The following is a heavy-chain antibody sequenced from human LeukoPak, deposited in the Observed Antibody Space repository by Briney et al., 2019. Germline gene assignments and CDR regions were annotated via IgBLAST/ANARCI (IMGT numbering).Heavy chain of an antibody. CDR3: ARDVGYCSGGSCYRWFAS. D-gene: IGHD2-15*01. CDR2: ISTGSAVI. Sequence: PGGSLRLSCAASGFTSSTFSMSWVRQAPGKGLEWVSYISTGSAVIYYADSVRGRFTISRDDARNSVSLQMNSLRADDTAVYYCARDVGYCSGGSCYRWFASWGQGTLVTVSS. J-gene: IGHJ5*01. V-gene: IGHV3-48*01. CDR1: GFTSSTFS.